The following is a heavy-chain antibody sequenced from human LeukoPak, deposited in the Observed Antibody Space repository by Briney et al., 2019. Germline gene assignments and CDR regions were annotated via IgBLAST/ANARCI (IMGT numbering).Heavy chain of an antibody. V-gene: IGHV4-39*07. CDR3: ARDGYYDSSGTKGGSMGFDP. CDR2: IYYSGST. J-gene: IGHJ5*02. CDR1: GGSISSSSYY. Sequence: SETLSLTCTVSGGSISSSSYYWGWIRQPPGKGLEWIGSIYYSGSTNYNPSLKSRVTISVDTSKNQFSLKLSSVTAADTAVYYCARDGYYDSSGTKGGSMGFDPWGQGTLVTVSS. D-gene: IGHD3-22*01.